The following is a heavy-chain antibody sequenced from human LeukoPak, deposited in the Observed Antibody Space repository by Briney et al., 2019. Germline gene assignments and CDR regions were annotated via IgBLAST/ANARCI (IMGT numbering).Heavy chain of an antibody. CDR3: ARSIRIWYFDL. J-gene: IGHJ2*01. Sequence: SETLSLTCTVSGGSISSYYWSWLRQPAGKGLEWIGHMYISRSTNYNPSLKSRVTMSVDTSKNQFSLKLSSVTAADTAVYFCARSIRIWYFDLWGRGTLVTVSS. CDR2: MYISRST. D-gene: IGHD5-12*01. V-gene: IGHV4-4*07. CDR1: GGSISSYY.